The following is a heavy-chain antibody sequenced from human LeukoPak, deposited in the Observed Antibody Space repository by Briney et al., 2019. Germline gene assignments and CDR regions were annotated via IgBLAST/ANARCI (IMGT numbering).Heavy chain of an antibody. V-gene: IGHV3-21*01. D-gene: IGHD2-2*01. J-gene: IGHJ4*02. CDR3: TRPESSSSLACDH. Sequence: GGSLRLSCAASGFTFSSYSMNWVRQAPGKGLEWVSSISSSSSYIYYADSVKGRFTISRDNAKNTLYLQMNSLRAEDTAVYYCTRPESSSSLACDHWGQGTLVTVSS. CDR2: ISSSSSYI. CDR1: GFTFSSYS.